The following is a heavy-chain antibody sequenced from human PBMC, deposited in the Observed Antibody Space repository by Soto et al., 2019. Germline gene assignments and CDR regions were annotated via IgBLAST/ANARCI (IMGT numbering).Heavy chain of an antibody. CDR2: IWYDGSNK. D-gene: IGHD6-19*01. J-gene: IGHJ4*02. Sequence: GGSLRLSCAASGFTFSSYGMHWVRQAPGKGLEWVAVIWYDGSNKYYADSVKGRFTISRDNSKNTLYLQMNSLRAEDTAVYYCARLAVAGRGYFDSWGQGTLVTVSS. CDR1: GFTFSSYG. CDR3: ARLAVAGRGYFDS. V-gene: IGHV3-33*01.